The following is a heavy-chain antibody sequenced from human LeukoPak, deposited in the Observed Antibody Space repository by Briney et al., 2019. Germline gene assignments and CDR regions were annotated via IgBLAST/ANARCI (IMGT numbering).Heavy chain of an antibody. CDR3: ARDKTNGVGIFS. J-gene: IGHJ4*02. Sequence: ASIKVSCKASGYVFTDSYMYWVRQAPGRGLEWMGWIVPKTGATKYAQKFQGRVTMTRDTSVDTVYMELSRLTSDDTAVYYCARDKTNGVGIFSWGQGTAVTVSS. CDR1: GYVFTDSY. CDR2: IVPKTGAT. V-gene: IGHV1-2*02. D-gene: IGHD2-8*01.